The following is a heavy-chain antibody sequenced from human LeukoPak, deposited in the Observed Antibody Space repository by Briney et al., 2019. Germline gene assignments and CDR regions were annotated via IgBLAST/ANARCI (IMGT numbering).Heavy chain of an antibody. V-gene: IGHV4-59*01. Sequence: PSETLSLTCTVSGASISSYYWSWIRQPPGKGLEWIGHIFYTGSSNYNPSLKSRVTISLSRPNNQFSLRLTSVTAADTAVYYCARAGAWQIDPWGQGTLVTVSS. J-gene: IGHJ5*02. D-gene: IGHD3-10*01. CDR1: GASISSYY. CDR3: ARAGAWQIDP. CDR2: IFYTGSS.